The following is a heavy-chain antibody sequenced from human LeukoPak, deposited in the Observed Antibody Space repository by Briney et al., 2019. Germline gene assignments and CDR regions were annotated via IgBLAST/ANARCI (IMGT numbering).Heavy chain of an antibody. J-gene: IGHJ4*02. CDR3: ARSFPYSSSAVDY. CDR2: ISGSTNYT. V-gene: IGHV3-21*01. Sequence: PGGSLRLSCAASGFTFSRYYLNWVRQAPGKGLEWGSSISGSTNYTYYADSVKGRFTISRDNAKNSLYLQMNSLRAEDTAVYYCARSFPYSSSAVDYWGQGTLVTVSS. CDR1: GFTFSRYY. D-gene: IGHD6-6*01.